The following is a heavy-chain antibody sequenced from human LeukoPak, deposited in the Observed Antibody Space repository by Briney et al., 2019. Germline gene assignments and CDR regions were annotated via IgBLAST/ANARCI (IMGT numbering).Heavy chain of an antibody. D-gene: IGHD2-2*01. Sequence: SETLSLTCAVYGGSFSGYYWSWIRQPPGKGLEWIGYIYYSGSTYYNPSLKSRVTISVDTSKNQFSLKLSSVTAADTAVYYCARDLVVVEPAATLYEGYGMDVWGQGTTVTVSS. V-gene: IGHV4-30-4*08. CDR2: IYYSGST. CDR3: ARDLVVVEPAATLYEGYGMDV. CDR1: GGSFSGYY. J-gene: IGHJ6*02.